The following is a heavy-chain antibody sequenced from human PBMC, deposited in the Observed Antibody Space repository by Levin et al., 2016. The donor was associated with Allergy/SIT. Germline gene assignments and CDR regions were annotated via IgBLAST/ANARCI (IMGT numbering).Heavy chain of an antibody. CDR1: GFTIGNYW. CDR2: INRDASAL. CDR3: ARLLGDFTFYDL. J-gene: IGHJ5*02. D-gene: IGHD2-15*01. V-gene: IGHV3-7*03. Sequence: GESLKISCAASGFTIGNYWMAWVRQAPGKGLEWVTNINRDASALRYADSVRGRFTVSRDNGVNSLYLQMNSLISDDTAVYYCARLLGDFTFYDLWGQGTLVTVSS.